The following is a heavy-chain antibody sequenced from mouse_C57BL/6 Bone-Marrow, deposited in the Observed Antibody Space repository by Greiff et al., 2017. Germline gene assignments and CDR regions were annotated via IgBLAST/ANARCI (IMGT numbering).Heavy chain of an antibody. CDR1: GFTFSDYG. Sequence: EVQRVESGGGLVKPGGSLKLSCAASGFTFSDYGMHWVRQAPEKGLEWVAYISSGSSTIYYADTVKGRFTISRDNAKNTLFLQMTSLRSEDTAMYYCARERLLRSFAYWGQGTLVTVSA. CDR3: ARERLLRSFAY. CDR2: ISSGSSTI. D-gene: IGHD2-3*01. V-gene: IGHV5-17*01. J-gene: IGHJ3*01.